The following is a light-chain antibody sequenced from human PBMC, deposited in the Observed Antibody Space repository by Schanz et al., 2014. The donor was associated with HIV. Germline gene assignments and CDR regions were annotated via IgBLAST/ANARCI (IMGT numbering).Light chain of an antibody. CDR1: SSDIGGYNY. J-gene: IGLJ2*01. CDR3: ASYTGNKNLV. Sequence: QSALTQPRSVSGSPGQSVTISCTGTSSDIGGYNYVSWYQQHPGKAPKLMIFGVSERPSGVPDRFSGSKSDNTASLTVSGLQPDDEADYYCASYTGNKNLVFGGGTKLTVL. CDR2: GVS. V-gene: IGLV2-11*01.